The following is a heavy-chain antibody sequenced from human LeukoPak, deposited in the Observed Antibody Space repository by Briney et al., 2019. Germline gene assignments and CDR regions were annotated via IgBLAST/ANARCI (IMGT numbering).Heavy chain of an antibody. CDR3: ARDLYFGELLGGVDP. D-gene: IGHD3-10*01. CDR2: IYSDGST. CDR1: GFNVSSNY. V-gene: IGHV3-66*01. Sequence: GGSLRLSCAASGFNVSSNYMSWVRQAPGKGLEWVSVIYSDGSTYYADSAKGRFTISRDNSKNTLYLQMNSLRAEDTAVYYCARDLYFGELLGGVDPWGQGTLVTVSS. J-gene: IGHJ5*02.